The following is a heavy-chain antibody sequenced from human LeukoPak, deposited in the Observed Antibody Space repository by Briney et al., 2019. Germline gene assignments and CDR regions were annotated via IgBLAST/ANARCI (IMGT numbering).Heavy chain of an antibody. V-gene: IGHV1-2*04. J-gene: IGHJ5*02. CDR3: ARMGAGGSGSYSAKGFDP. D-gene: IGHD3-10*01. CDR2: INPNSGGT. CDR1: GYTFTGYY. Sequence: ASVKVSCRASGYTFTGYYMHWVRQAPGQGLEWMGRINPNSGGTNYAQKFQGWVTMTRDTSISTAYMELSRLRSDDTAVYYCARMGAGGSGSYSAKGFDPWGQGTLVTVSS.